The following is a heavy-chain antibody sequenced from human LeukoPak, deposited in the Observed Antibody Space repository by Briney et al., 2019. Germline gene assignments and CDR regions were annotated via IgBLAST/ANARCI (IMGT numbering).Heavy chain of an antibody. J-gene: IGHJ5*02. CDR3: ANSGVQIRMEKNWFDP. CDR1: GFTFSSYG. CDR2: ISYDGSNK. V-gene: IGHV3-30*18. D-gene: IGHD1-1*01. Sequence: GGSLRLSCAASGFTFSSYGMHWVRQAPGKGLEWVAVISYDGSNKYYADSVKGRFTISRDNSKNTLYLQMNSLRAEDTAVYYCANSGVQIRMEKNWFDPWGQGTLVTVSS.